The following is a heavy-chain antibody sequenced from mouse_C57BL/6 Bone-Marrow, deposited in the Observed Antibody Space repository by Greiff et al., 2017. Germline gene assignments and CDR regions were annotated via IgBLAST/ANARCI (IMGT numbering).Heavy chain of an antibody. CDR1: GYTFTNYW. CDR3: ARNSNLAWFAD. CDR2: IYPGGGYT. Sequence: QVQLQQSGAELVRPGTSVKLSCTASGYTFTNYWIGWANQTPGHGLEWIGDIYPGGGYTNYNEKFKGKATLTADKYYSTAYMQFSSLTSEDSAIYYCARNSNLAWFADWGQGTLVTVSA. J-gene: IGHJ3*01. V-gene: IGHV1-63*01. D-gene: IGHD2-5*01.